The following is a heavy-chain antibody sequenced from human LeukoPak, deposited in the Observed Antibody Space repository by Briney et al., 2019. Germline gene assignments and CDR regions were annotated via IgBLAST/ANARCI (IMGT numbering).Heavy chain of an antibody. CDR2: VSNGGSSSI. J-gene: IGHJ4*02. V-gene: IGHV3-11*01. CDR3: ARDKSNKGHDC. Sequence: KPGGSLRLSCAASGFTLSDYYMTWIRQAPGKGLEWVSYVSNGGSSSILYADSVKGRFTVFRDYAKNSLYLQMNSLRADDTGVYYCARDKSNKGHDCWGQGTLVTVPS. CDR1: GFTLSDYY.